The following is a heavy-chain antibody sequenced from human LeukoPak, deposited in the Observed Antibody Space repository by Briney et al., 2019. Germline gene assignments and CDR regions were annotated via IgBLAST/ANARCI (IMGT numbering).Heavy chain of an antibody. D-gene: IGHD5-18*01. V-gene: IGHV4-61*05. CDR3: ARGLHGYTYGYVPWELYYYMDV. J-gene: IGHJ6*03. Sequence: SETLSLTCTVSGGSISGTSYYWGWIRQPPGKGLEWIGHIYTSGRTSYNPSLKSRVTISVDTSKNQFSLKMSSVSAADTAVYYCARGLHGYTYGYVPWELYYYMDVWGKGTTVTISS. CDR1: GGSISGTSYY. CDR2: IYTSGRT.